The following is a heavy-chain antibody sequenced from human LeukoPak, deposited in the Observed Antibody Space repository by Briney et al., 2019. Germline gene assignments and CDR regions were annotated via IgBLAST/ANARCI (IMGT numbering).Heavy chain of an antibody. D-gene: IGHD3-10*01. CDR1: GFSFSTYW. V-gene: IGHV3-7*01. CDR2: IKQDGTAK. J-gene: IGHJ5*02. Sequence: PGGSLRLSCAASGFSFSTYWMSWVRQGPGKGLEWVASIKQDGTAKRYVDSVRDRFTISRDNAKNSLSLQMNSLSAEGTAMYYCARLFGGVTTFDQWGRGALVTVSS. CDR3: ARLFGGVTTFDQ.